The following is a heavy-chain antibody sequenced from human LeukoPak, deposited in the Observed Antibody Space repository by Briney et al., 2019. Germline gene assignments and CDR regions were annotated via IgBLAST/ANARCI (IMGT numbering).Heavy chain of an antibody. V-gene: IGHV3-30*04. CDR2: ISYDGSNK. CDR3: ARLSSGSY. J-gene: IGHJ4*02. Sequence: GGSLRLSCAASGFTFSSYAMHWVRQAPGKGLEWVAVISYDGSNKYYADSVKGRFTISRDNSKNTLYPQMNSLRAEDTAVYYCARLSSGSYWGQGTLVTVSS. D-gene: IGHD3-22*01. CDR1: GFTFSSYA.